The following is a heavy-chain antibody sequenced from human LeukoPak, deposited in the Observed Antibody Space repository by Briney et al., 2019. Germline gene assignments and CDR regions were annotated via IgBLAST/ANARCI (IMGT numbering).Heavy chain of an antibody. CDR2: INHRGST. V-gene: IGHV4-34*01. J-gene: IGHJ6*02. D-gene: IGHD3-10*01. CDR3: GSMVRGANPNTDYYYGMDV. Sequence: SETLSLTCAVYGGSFSGYYWSWIRQPPGKGLEWIGEINHRGSTNYNPSLKSRVSISVDTSKNQFSLKLSSVTAADTAVYYCGSMVRGANPNTDYYYGMDVWDQGTTVTVSS. CDR1: GGSFSGYY.